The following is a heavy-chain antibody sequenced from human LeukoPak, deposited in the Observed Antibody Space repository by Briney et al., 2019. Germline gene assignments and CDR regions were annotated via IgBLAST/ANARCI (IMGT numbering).Heavy chain of an antibody. CDR3: AKVPLIAAPKHFDY. CDR1: GFTVSSNY. J-gene: IGHJ4*02. D-gene: IGHD6-13*01. CDR2: IYSGGST. Sequence: PGGSLRLSCAASGFTVSSNYMSWVRQAPGKGLEWVSVIYSGGSTYYADSVKGTFTISRDNSKNTLYLQMNSLRAEDTAVYYCAKVPLIAAPKHFDYWGQGTLVTVSS. V-gene: IGHV3-66*01.